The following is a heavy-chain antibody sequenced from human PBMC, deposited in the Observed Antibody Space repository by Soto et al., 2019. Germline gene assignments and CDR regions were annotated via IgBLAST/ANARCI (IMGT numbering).Heavy chain of an antibody. CDR1: VNIFVNYG. CDR3: AMVDNYVTPTPQDV. D-gene: IGHD3-16*01. V-gene: IGHV1-18*01. CDR2: ISPYSGNT. J-gene: IGHJ6*02. Sequence: VHLWRPGEEWRKLGPPGKAPAKAPVNIFVNYGIAWVGRAPDQGFKWMGWISPYSGNTHYASKVQGRLTMTTDTSTSTAYMDLGSLTSDDTAVYYCAMVDNYVTPTPQDVWGQGTTVTVSS.